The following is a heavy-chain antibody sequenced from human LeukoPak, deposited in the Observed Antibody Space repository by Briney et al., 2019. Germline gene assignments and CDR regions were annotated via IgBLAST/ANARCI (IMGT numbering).Heavy chain of an antibody. J-gene: IGHJ4*02. V-gene: IGHV3-74*01. Sequence: GGSLRLSCVASGFTFSSYWMHWVRQAPGKGLVWVSRIGTDGSSTSYADSVKGRFTISRDNSKNTLYLQMNSLRAEDTAVYYCAREGALPGLRKFEYWGQGTLVTVSS. CDR1: GFTFSSYW. CDR2: IGTDGSST. D-gene: IGHD2-21*02. CDR3: AREGALPGLRKFEY.